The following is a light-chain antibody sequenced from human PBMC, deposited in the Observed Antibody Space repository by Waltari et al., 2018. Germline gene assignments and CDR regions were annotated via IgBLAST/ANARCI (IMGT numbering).Light chain of an antibody. V-gene: IGLV1-47*01. CDR3: FVWDDSLSGLWV. J-gene: IGLJ3*02. CDR2: RSV. Sequence: QSVLTQSPSTSGTPGQRVTISCSGSNSNIGSNHVYWYQQPPGTAPKLLVYRSVLRPSGVPVRFSGSMSGTSASLAISGLRSEDEAHYYCFVWDDSLSGLWVFGVGTKLTVL. CDR1: NSNIGSNH.